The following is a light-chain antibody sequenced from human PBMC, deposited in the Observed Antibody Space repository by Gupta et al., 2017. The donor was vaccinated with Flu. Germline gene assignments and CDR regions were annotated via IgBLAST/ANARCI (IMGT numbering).Light chain of an antibody. Sequence: VTPGQPASMSCKSSQSLLHSDGMTYLYWYLQKPGQPPQLLISEVSNRLSGVPDTFSGSGSGTDFTLKISRVEAEDVGNYYCMQTLQVPYTFGQGTRLEI. CDR2: EVS. CDR1: QSLLHSDGMTY. J-gene: IGKJ2*01. V-gene: IGKV2D-29*01. CDR3: MQTLQVPYT.